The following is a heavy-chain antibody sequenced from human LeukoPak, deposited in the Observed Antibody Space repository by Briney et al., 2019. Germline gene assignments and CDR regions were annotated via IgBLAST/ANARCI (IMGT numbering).Heavy chain of an antibody. CDR2: IYSGGNT. J-gene: IGHJ3*02. CDR1: GFTVSRSY. D-gene: IGHD3-16*01. V-gene: IGHV3-53*01. CDR3: ASSRGSQNAFDT. Sequence: GGSLRLSCAGSGFTVSRSYMSWVRQAPGKGLEWVSVIYSGGNTYYEDSVKGRFTISRDYSKNTLYLQMNSLRAEDTAVYYCASSRGSQNAFDTWGQGTMVTVSS.